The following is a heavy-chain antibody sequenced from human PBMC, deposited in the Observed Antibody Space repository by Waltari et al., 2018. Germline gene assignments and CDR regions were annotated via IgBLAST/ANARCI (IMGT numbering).Heavy chain of an antibody. Sequence: VQLVQSGAEVKKSGASVKVSCKASGYTSTDFFIHWVRQAPGQGLEWMGRINPNSGDTSYAQRFQGRVTMTGDTSITTAYMELTGLRSDDTAIYYCARSGGGTTTFGVAEWGQGSLVTVSS. CDR3: ARSGGGTTTFGVAE. J-gene: IGHJ4*02. CDR2: INPNSGDT. V-gene: IGHV1-2*06. CDR1: GYTSTDFF. D-gene: IGHD3-3*01.